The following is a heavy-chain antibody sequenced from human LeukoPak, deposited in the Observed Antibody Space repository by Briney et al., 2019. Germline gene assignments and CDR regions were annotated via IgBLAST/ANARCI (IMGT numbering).Heavy chain of an antibody. V-gene: IGHV2-5*01. CDR1: GFSLSTSGVG. CDR2: IYWNDDK. J-gene: IGHJ4*02. Sequence: ESGPTLVKPTQTLTLTCTFSGFSLSTSGVGVGWIRQPPGKALEWLALIYWNDDKRYSPSLKSRLTITKDTSKNQVVLTMTNMDPVDTATYYCAHMTTNTILGVVIPLDFDYWGQGTLVTVSS. D-gene: IGHD3-3*01. CDR3: AHMTTNTILGVVIPLDFDY.